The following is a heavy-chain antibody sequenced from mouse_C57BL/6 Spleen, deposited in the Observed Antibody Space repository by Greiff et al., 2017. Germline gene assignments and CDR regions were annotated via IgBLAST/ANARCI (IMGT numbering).Heavy chain of an antibody. CDR1: GYTFTSYW. J-gene: IGHJ2*01. Sequence: QVQLQQPGAELVKPGASVKLSCKASGYTFTSYWMHWVKQRPGQGLEWIGMIHPNSGSTNYNEKFKSKATLTVDKSSSTAYMELRSLTSEDSAVYYCAREFITTVVADYWGQGTTLTVSS. CDR2: IHPNSGST. CDR3: AREFITTVVADY. V-gene: IGHV1-64*01. D-gene: IGHD1-1*01.